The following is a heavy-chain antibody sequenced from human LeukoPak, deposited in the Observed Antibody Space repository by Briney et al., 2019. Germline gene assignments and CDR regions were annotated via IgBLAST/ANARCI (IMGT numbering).Heavy chain of an antibody. V-gene: IGHV3-20*04. Sequence: GGSLRLSCAASGFTFDDYGMSWVRQAPGKGLEWVSGINWNGGSTGYADSVKGRFTISRDNAKNSLYLQMNSLRAEDTAVYYCARDGIYGSGSYYEISWFDPWGQGTLVTVSS. CDR3: ARDGIYGSGSYYEISWFDP. CDR2: INWNGGST. CDR1: GFTFDDYG. D-gene: IGHD3-10*01. J-gene: IGHJ5*02.